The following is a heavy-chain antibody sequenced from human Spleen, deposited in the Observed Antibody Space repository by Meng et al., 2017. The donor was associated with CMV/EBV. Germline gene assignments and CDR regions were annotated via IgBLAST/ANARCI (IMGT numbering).Heavy chain of an antibody. J-gene: IGHJ4*02. D-gene: IGHD6-13*01. CDR2: IYYSGTT. Sequence: GSISSGTYFWGWIRQTPGKRLEWIGSIYYSGTTYHNPSLKSRVTMSVDTSKNQFSLGLRSVTAADTAVYYCARDAEGGSSWTKIEYWGRGTLVTVSS. CDR3: ARDAEGGSSWTKIEY. CDR1: GSISSGTYF. V-gene: IGHV4-39*07.